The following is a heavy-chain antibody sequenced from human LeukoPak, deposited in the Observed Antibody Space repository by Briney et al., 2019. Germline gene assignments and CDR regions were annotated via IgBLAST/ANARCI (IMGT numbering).Heavy chain of an antibody. CDR3: ASPSSSSSTYDY. V-gene: IGHV4-39*01. D-gene: IGHD6-6*01. CDR1: GGSISSSTYY. Sequence: SETLSLTCTVSGGSISSSTYYWGWIRPPPGKGLEWIGSINYSGSTYYNPSLKSRVTISVDTSKNQFSLKLSSVTAADTAVYYCASPSSSSSTYDYWGQGALVTVSS. J-gene: IGHJ4*02. CDR2: INYSGST.